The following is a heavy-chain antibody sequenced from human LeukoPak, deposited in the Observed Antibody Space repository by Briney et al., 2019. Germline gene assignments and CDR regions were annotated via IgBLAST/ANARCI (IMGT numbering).Heavy chain of an antibody. Sequence: PSETLSLTRAVSGGSISSYNWWSWVRQSPGKGLEWIGDIYRSGSTTYNPSLKSRLTISLDKSNNQFSLNLRSVTAADTAVYYCARDFGDCSGGSCYPDSRGQGTLVTVSS. V-gene: IGHV4-4*02. J-gene: IGHJ5*01. D-gene: IGHD2-15*01. CDR2: IYRSGST. CDR3: ARDFGDCSGGSCYPDS. CDR1: GGSISSYNW.